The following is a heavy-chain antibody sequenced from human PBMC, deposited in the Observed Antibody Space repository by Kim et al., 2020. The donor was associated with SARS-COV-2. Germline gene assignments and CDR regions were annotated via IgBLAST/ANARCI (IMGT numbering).Heavy chain of an antibody. Sequence: SVKVSCKASGGTFSSYAISWVRQAPGQGLEWMGGIIPIFGTANYAQKFQGRVTITADESTSTAYMELSSLRSEDTAVYYCARVLMTGHDAFDIWGQGTMVTVSS. J-gene: IGHJ3*02. V-gene: IGHV1-69*13. CDR3: ARVLMTGHDAFDI. CDR1: GGTFSSYA. CDR2: IIPIFGTA. D-gene: IGHD3-10*01.